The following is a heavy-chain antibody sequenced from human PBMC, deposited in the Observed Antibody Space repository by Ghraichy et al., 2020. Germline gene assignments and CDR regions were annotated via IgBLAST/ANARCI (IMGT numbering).Heavy chain of an antibody. D-gene: IGHD2/OR15-2a*01. J-gene: IGHJ6*02. CDR3: TKDHSTSSAGMDV. CDR1: GITFSDFG. Sequence: GGSLRLSCAASGITFSDFGIHWVRQAPGKGLEWVAVISFHGSNRHYADSVKGRFTISRDNSKDTVYLQMDSLRPEDTALYYCTKDHSTSSAGMDVWGQGTRVTVSS. V-gene: IGHV3-30*18. CDR2: ISFHGSNR.